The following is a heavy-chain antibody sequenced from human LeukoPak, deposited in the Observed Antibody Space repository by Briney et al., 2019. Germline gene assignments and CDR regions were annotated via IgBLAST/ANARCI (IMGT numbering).Heavy chain of an antibody. V-gene: IGHV4-39*01. CDR3: AGGGVDTAMLDY. CDR2: IYYSGST. D-gene: IGHD5-18*01. CDR1: GGSISSSSYY. Sequence: PSETLSLTCTVSGGSISSSSYYWGWIRQPPGKGLEWIGSIYYSGSTYYNPSLKSRVTISVDTSKNQFSLKLSSVTAADTAVYYCAGGGVDTAMLDYWGQGTLVTVSS. J-gene: IGHJ4*02.